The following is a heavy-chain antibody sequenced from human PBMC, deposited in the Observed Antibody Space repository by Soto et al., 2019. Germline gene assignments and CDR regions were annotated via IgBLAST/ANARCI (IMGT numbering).Heavy chain of an antibody. V-gene: IGHV3-23*01. CDR1: GFTFSSYA. CDR3: SKDRRITSFGVVPSPTYGMDV. Sequence: TGGSLRLSCAASGFTFSSYAMGWVRQGPGKGLEWVAVVSIGGSTHYADSVRGRFSISRDNSNNTLSLQMNSLKTENTADSYWSKDRRITSFGVVPSPTYGMDVWGQGATVTVSS. CDR2: VSIGGST. J-gene: IGHJ6*02. D-gene: IGHD3-3*01.